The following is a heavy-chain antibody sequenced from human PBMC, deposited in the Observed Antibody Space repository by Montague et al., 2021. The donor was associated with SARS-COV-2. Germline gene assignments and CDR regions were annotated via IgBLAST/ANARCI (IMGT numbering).Heavy chain of an antibody. D-gene: IGHD3-10*01. CDR3: ARDAYGSGSYYLDY. Sequence: SLRLSCAASGFTFSSYGMHWVRQAPGKGLEWVAVIWYDGSNKYYADSVKGRFTISRDNSKNTLYLQMNSLRAEDTAVYYCARDAYGSGSYYLDYWGQGTLVTVSS. J-gene: IGHJ4*02. CDR2: IWYDGSNK. CDR1: GFTFSSYG. V-gene: IGHV3-33*01.